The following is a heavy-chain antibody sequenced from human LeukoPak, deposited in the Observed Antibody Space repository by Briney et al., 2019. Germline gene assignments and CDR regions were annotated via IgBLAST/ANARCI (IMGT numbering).Heavy chain of an antibody. J-gene: IGHJ1*01. Sequence: ASVKVSCKASGYTFTSYAMHWVRQAPGQRLEWMGWINAGNGNTKYSQEFQGRVTITRDTSASTAYMELSSLRSEDTAVYYCAKKVPVPPAEYFQHWGQGTLVTVSS. D-gene: IGHD4/OR15-4a*01. CDR1: GYTFTSYA. CDR3: AKKVPVPPAEYFQH. CDR2: INAGNGNT. V-gene: IGHV1-3*03.